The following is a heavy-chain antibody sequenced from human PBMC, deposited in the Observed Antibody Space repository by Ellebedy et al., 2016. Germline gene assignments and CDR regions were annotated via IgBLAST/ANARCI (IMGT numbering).Heavy chain of an antibody. CDR3: ARDYGGAYYYYMDV. Sequence: GESLKISXAASGFTFSSYSMNWVRQAPGKGLEWVSYISSSSSTIYYADSVKGRFTISRDNAKNSLYLQMNSLRAEDTAVYYCARDYGGAYYYYMDVWGKGTTVTVSS. D-gene: IGHD3-16*01. V-gene: IGHV3-48*01. J-gene: IGHJ6*03. CDR2: ISSSSSTI. CDR1: GFTFSSYS.